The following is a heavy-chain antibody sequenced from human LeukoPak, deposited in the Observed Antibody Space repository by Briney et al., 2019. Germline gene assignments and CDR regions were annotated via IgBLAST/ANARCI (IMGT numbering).Heavy chain of an antibody. CDR3: ARDGVGMAFDY. Sequence: PGGSLRLSCAASGFTFSSYSMNWVRQAPGKGLEWVANIKQDGSEKYYVDSVKGRFTISRDNAKNSLYLQMNSLRAEDTAVYYCARDGVGMAFDYWGQGTLVTVSS. D-gene: IGHD3-3*01. CDR2: IKQDGSEK. V-gene: IGHV3-7*03. CDR1: GFTFSSYS. J-gene: IGHJ4*02.